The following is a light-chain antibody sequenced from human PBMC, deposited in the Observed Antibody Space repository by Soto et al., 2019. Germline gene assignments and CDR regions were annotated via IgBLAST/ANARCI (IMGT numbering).Light chain of an antibody. CDR2: EDD. CDR1: SSDVGSYRL. V-gene: IGLV2-23*01. CDR3: SSYAGRNTFVV. Sequence: QSALTQPASVSASPGEPITIFCTGTSSDVGSYRLVSWYQQHPGKAPKLMIYEDDERPSGVSNRFSGSKSGNTASLTISGLQAEDEADYYCSSYAGRNTFVVFGGGTKLTVL. J-gene: IGLJ2*01.